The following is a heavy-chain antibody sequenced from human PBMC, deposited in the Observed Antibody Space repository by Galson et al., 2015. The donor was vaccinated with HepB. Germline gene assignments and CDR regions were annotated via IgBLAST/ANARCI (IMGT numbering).Heavy chain of an antibody. Sequence: SLRLSCAASGFTFSNAWMSWVRQAPGKGLEWVGRIKSKTDGGTTDYAAPVKGRFTISRDDSKNTLYLQMNSLKTEDTAVYYCTTMAYGSGSYRRRWYFDYWGQGTLVTVSS. CDR2: IKSKTDGGTT. V-gene: IGHV3-15*01. D-gene: IGHD3-10*01. J-gene: IGHJ4*02. CDR1: GFTFSNAW. CDR3: TTMAYGSGSYRRRWYFDY.